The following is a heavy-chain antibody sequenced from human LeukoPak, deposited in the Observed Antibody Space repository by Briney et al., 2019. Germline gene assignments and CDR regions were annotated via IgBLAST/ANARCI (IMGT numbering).Heavy chain of an antibody. Sequence: GGSLRLSCAASGFTFSSYAMTWVRQAPGKGLEWVSAISDSGRSTYYADSVKGRFTISRDVSKSTLYLQMNSLRAEDTVLYYCAKGQRWELPLDFWGQGTLVTVSS. D-gene: IGHD2-15*01. CDR1: GFTFSSYA. CDR2: ISDSGRST. J-gene: IGHJ4*02. CDR3: AKGQRWELPLDF. V-gene: IGHV3-23*01.